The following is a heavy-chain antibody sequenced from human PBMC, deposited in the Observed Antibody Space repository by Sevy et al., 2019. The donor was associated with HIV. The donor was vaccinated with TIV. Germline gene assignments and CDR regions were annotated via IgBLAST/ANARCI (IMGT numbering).Heavy chain of an antibody. V-gene: IGHV3-21*06. D-gene: IGHD6-13*01. CDR2: ISSRSSHI. CDR3: TRARGGVAASGDY. J-gene: IGHJ4*02. CDR1: GFTFSTYS. Sequence: GGSLRLSCAASGFTFSTYSMNWVRQAPGKGLEWVSSISSRSSHIYYADSVKDRFTVSRDNAKNSVYLQMNSLRAEDTSMYYCTRARGGVAASGDYWGQGTLVTVSS.